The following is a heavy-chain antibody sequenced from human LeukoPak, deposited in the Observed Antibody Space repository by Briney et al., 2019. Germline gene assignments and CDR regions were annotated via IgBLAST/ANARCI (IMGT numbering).Heavy chain of an antibody. D-gene: IGHD1-26*01. Sequence: SVKVSFKASVGTFSSYAISWVRQAPGQGLEWMGGIIPIFGTANYAQKFQGRVTITADESTSTAYMELSSLRSEDTAVYYWATQGSDGVDYWGQGTLVTVSS. CDR2: IIPIFGTA. CDR3: ATQGSDGVDY. CDR1: VGTFSSYA. J-gene: IGHJ4*02. V-gene: IGHV1-69*13.